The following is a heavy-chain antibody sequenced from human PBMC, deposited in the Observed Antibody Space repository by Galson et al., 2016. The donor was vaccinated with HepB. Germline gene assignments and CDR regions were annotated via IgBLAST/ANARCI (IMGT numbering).Heavy chain of an antibody. J-gene: IGHJ3*02. D-gene: IGHD1-1*01. V-gene: IGHV3-11*01. CDR3: AVASWYTFDT. CDR1: GFTFSDYY. Sequence: SLRLSCAASGFTFSDYYMSWIRQAPGKGPEWLSDIDKSGTAHYYLDSVKGRFTMSRDNAKNSLYLQINSLRSEDTAVYYCAVASWYTFDTWGQGTMVTVSS. CDR2: IDKSGTAH.